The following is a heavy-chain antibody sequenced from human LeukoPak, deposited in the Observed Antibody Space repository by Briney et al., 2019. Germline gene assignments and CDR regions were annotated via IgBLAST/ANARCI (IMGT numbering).Heavy chain of an antibody. Sequence: ASVKVSCKASGYTFTSYGISWVRQAPGQGLEWMGWISAYNGNTNYAQKLQGRVTMTTDTSTSTAYMELRSLRSDDTAVYYCARDAYYYDSSGYSLTPWYFDYWGQGTLVTVSS. D-gene: IGHD3-22*01. CDR2: ISAYNGNT. CDR1: GYTFTSYG. CDR3: ARDAYYYDSSGYSLTPWYFDY. J-gene: IGHJ4*02. V-gene: IGHV1-18*01.